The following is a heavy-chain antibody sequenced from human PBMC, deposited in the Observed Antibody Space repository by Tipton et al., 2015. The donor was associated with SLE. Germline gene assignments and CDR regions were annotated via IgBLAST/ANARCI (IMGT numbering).Heavy chain of an antibody. CDR1: GGTFSSYA. J-gene: IGHJ5*02. D-gene: IGHD2-8*01. CDR2: IIPIFGTA. CDR3: ARDHHCTNGVCQGFDP. Sequence: QSGPEVKKPGASVKVSCKASGGTFSSYAISWVRQAPGQGLEWMGGIIPIFGTANYAQKFQGRVTITADESTSTAYMELSSLRSEDTAVYYCARDHHCTNGVCQGFDPWGQGTLVTVSS. V-gene: IGHV1-69*13.